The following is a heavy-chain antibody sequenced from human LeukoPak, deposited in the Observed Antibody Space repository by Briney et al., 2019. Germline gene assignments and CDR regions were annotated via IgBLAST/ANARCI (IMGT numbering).Heavy chain of an antibody. Sequence: SGGSLRLSCAASGFTFSSYAMSWVRQAPGKGLEWVSTIDGSGVSTYYADSVKGRFTISRDNSKNTLYLQMNSLRAEDTAVYYCAKDRLSSSWYFGFDYWGQGTLATVSS. CDR3: AKDRLSSSWYFGFDY. CDR1: GFTFSSYA. D-gene: IGHD6-13*01. J-gene: IGHJ4*02. V-gene: IGHV3-23*01. CDR2: IDGSGVST.